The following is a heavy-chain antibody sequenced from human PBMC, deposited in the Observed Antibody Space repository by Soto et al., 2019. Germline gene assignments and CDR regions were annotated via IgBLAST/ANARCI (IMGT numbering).Heavy chain of an antibody. D-gene: IGHD3-22*01. V-gene: IGHV4-59*01. J-gene: IGHJ6*02. CDR1: GGSISSYY. CDR3: ARMIRSYYYGVDV. CDR2: IHYSGST. Sequence: QVQLQESGPGLVKPSETLSLTCTVSGGSISSYYWSWIRQPPGKGLEWIGHIHYSGSTNYNPSLESRVTISVDTSKNQLSLHLSSVTAADTAVYYCARMIRSYYYGVDVWGQGTTVTVSS.